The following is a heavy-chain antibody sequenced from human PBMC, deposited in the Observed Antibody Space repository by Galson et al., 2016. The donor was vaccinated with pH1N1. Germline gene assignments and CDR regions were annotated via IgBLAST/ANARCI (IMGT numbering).Heavy chain of an antibody. CDR3: ARVGGSSELGFFADH. V-gene: IGHV4-31*03. Sequence: LSLTCTVSGGSISSGGYYWSWIRQHPGKGLEWIGFIYYSGSTYYNVSLKSRVTISVDTSKNQFSLKLSSVTAADTAVYYCARVGGSSELGFFADHWGQGTLVTVSS. D-gene: IGHD6-6*01. CDR1: GGSISSGGYY. CDR2: IYYSGST. J-gene: IGHJ4*02.